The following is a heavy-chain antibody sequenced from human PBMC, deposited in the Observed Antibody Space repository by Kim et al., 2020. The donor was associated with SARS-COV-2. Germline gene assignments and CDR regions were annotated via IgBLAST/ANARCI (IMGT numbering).Heavy chain of an antibody. D-gene: IGHD2-21*01. J-gene: IGHJ4*02. V-gene: IGHV3-48*02. CDR3: ASFTCGGDCYYYYFDY. Sequence: GRFTISRGNAKNSLYLQMNSLRDEDTAVYYCASFTCGGDCYYYYFDYWGQGTLVTVSS.